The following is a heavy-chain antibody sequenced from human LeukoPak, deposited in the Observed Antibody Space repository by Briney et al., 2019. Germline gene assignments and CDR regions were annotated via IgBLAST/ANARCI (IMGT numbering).Heavy chain of an antibody. V-gene: IGHV3-23*01. CDR2: ISGSGGST. CDR3: AKGGQWLVLLDY. J-gene: IGHJ4*02. CDR1: GFTFTSYA. Sequence: GGSLRLSCAASGFTFTSYAMSWVRQAPGKGLEWVSSISGSGGSTYYADSVKGRFTISRDNSKNTVYLQMNSLRAEDTAVYYCAKGGQWLVLLDYWGQGTLVTVSS. D-gene: IGHD6-19*01.